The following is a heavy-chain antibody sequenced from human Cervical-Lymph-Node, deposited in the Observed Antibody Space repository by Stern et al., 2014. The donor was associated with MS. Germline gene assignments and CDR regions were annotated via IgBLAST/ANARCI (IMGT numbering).Heavy chain of an antibody. D-gene: IGHD1-1*01. V-gene: IGHV3-33*05. CDR3: ARDIAFGEERRFDF. Sequence: VQLEESGGGVVQPGRSLRLSCAASGFAFSSYGMHWVRQASGKGLEWATLILYDGSNEYYADSVKGRFTISRDNSRNTLYLQMDSLRAEDTAVYYCARDIAFGEERRFDFWGQGTLVTVSS. J-gene: IGHJ4*02. CDR2: ILYDGSNE. CDR1: GFAFSSYG.